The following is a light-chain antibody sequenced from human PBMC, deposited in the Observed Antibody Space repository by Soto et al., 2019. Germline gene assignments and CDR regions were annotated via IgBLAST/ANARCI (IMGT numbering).Light chain of an antibody. CDR3: QQYTTYSGT. CDR2: RAS. CDR1: QSISTW. J-gene: IGKJ3*01. V-gene: IGKV1-5*03. Sequence: DLQMTQSPSTLSASVGDRVTITCRASQSISTWLAWYQQKPGTAPKLLIYRASNLESGVPSRFSGSGSGTEFTLTISSLQPDDFATYYCQQYTTYSGTFGPGTKVHIK.